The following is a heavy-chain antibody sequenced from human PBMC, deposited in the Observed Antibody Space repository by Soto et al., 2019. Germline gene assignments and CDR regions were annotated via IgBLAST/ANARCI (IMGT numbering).Heavy chain of an antibody. J-gene: IGHJ5*02. CDR2: IYHSGST. V-gene: IGHV4-31*03. CDR3: ASGYSGWYSRSNQRMNWFDP. CDR1: VGSISSGGYY. Sequence: PSETLSLTCTVSVGSISSGGYYWSWIRQHPGKGLEWIGYIYHSGSTNYNPSLKSRVTISVDKSKNQFSLNLRSVTAADTAVYYCASGYSGWYSRSNQRMNWFDPWGQGTLVTVSS. D-gene: IGHD6-19*01.